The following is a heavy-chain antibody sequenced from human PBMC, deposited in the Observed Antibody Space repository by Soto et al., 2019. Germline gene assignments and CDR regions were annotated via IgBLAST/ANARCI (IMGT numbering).Heavy chain of an antibody. CDR3: ARDLYSDTAMPKDYYYGMDV. J-gene: IGHJ6*02. D-gene: IGHD5-18*01. V-gene: IGHV3-30-3*01. CDR2: ISYDGSNK. CDR1: GFTFSSYA. Sequence: GGSLRLSCAASGFTFSSYAMHWVRQAPGKGLEWVAVISYDGSNKYYADSVKGRFTISRDNSKNTLYLQMNSLRAEDTAVYYCARDLYSDTAMPKDYYYGMDVWGQGTTVTVSS.